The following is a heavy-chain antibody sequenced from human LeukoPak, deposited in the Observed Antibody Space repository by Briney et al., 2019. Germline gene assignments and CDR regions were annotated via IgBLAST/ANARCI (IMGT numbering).Heavy chain of an antibody. J-gene: IGHJ4*02. CDR1: GFTFNNYS. Sequence: GGSLRLSCAASGFTFNNYSMNWVRQAPGKGLEWVSSISSRSSYIYYADSVKGRFTISRDNAKNSLYLQMNSLRAEDTAVYYCARGRLLHLIDFWGQGTLVTVSS. CDR3: ARGRLLHLIDF. V-gene: IGHV3-21*01. D-gene: IGHD1-26*01. CDR2: ISSRSSYI.